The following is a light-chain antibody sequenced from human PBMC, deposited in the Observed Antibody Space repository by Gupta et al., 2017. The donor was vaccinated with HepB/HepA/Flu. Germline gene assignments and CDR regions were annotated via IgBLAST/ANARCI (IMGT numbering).Light chain of an antibody. J-gene: IGKJ1*01. CDR3: QQYGSSPWT. CDR2: GTS. CDR1: QSVSSSY. V-gene: IGKV3-20*01. Sequence: EIVLTQSPGTLSLSPGERATLSCRASQSVSSSYLAWYQQKPGQAPRLLIYGTSSRAPGIPGRFSGSGSGTDFTLTISRLEPEDFAVYYCQQYGSSPWTFGHGTRVEI.